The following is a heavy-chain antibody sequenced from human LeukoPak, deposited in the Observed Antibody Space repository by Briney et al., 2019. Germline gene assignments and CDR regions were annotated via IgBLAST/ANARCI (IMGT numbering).Heavy chain of an antibody. CDR1: GFTFSSYG. J-gene: IGHJ5*02. CDR3: ARGPSTVNTGYNWFDP. Sequence: PGGSLRLSCAASGFTFSSYGMHWVRQAPGKGLEWVAFIRYDGSNKYYADSVKGRFTISRDNSKNTLYLQMNSLRAEDTAVYYCARGPSTVNTGYNWFDPWGQGTLVTVSS. V-gene: IGHV3-30*02. CDR2: IRYDGSNK. D-gene: IGHD4-17*01.